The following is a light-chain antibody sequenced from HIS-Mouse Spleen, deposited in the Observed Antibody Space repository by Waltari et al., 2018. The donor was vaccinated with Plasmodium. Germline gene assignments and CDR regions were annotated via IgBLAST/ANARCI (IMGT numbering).Light chain of an antibody. Sequence: EIVMTQSPATLSVSPGERATLSCRASQSVSSNLAWYQQKPGQAPRLLIYGSSTRATGIPAMCSGSGSGTEFTLTISSLQSEDFAVYYCQQYNNWSFTFGPGTKVDIK. V-gene: IGKV3-15*01. CDR3: QQYNNWSFT. CDR1: QSVSSN. J-gene: IGKJ3*01. CDR2: GSS.